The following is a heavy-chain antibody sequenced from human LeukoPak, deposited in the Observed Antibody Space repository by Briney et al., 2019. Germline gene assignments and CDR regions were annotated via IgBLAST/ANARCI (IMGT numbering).Heavy chain of an antibody. D-gene: IGHD3-3*01. CDR2: INHSGTT. CDR1: GGSFNGYY. CDR3: ARVPLRFLEPFDY. J-gene: IGHJ4*02. Sequence: SETLSLTCSVDGGSFNGYYWSWISQPPGKGLEWIGEINHSGTTNYNPSLKSRVTMSLDTSKNQFSLRLNSVTAADTAVYYCARVPLRFLEPFDYWGQGTLVTVSS. V-gene: IGHV4-34*01.